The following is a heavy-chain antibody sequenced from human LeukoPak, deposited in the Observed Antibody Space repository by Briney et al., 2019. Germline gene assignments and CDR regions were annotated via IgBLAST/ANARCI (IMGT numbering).Heavy chain of an antibody. V-gene: IGHV4-34*01. CDR1: GGSFSGYY. Sequence: KPSETLSLTCAVYGGSFSGYYWSWIRQPPGKGLEWIGEINHSGSTNYNPSLKSRVTISVDTSKDQFSLKLSSVTAADTAVYYCARKVSKYGSLWSQPGVFDYWGRGTLVTVSS. CDR3: ARKVSKYGSLWSQPGVFDY. D-gene: IGHD3-10*01. J-gene: IGHJ4*02. CDR2: INHSGST.